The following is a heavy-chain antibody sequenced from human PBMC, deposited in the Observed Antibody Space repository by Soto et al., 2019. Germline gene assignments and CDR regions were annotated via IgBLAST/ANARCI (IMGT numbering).Heavy chain of an antibody. V-gene: IGHV4-59*08. CDR2: IFYSGST. CDR1: GGSISNYY. Sequence: SETPFLTCTFSGGSISNYYWGLIRQPPGKGLEWIGYIFYSGSTNYNPSLKSRVTISVDTSKNQFSLSLRSVTAADTAVYYCASHRTFWPFDYWGQGTVVTVSS. CDR3: ASHRTFWPFDY. J-gene: IGHJ4*02. D-gene: IGHD1-7*01.